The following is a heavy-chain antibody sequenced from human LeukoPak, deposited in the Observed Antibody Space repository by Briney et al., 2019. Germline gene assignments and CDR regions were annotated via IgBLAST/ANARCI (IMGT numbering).Heavy chain of an antibody. Sequence: VGSLRLSSAASGFTFSSYAMSWVRQAPGEGLEWVSAISGSGGGTYYADSVKGRFTISRDNSKNTLYLQMNNLRAEDTTVYYCAKACQLLPINWGQGTLVTVSS. CDR3: AKACQLLPIN. V-gene: IGHV3-23*01. D-gene: IGHD2-2*01. CDR1: GFTFSSYA. J-gene: IGHJ4*02. CDR2: ISGSGGGT.